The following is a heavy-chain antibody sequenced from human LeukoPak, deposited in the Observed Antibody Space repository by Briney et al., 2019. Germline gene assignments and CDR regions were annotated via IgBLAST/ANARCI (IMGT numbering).Heavy chain of an antibody. CDR3: ARGTAAAESDY. V-gene: IGHV1-2*02. D-gene: IGHD6-13*01. CDR1: GYTFTGYY. CDR2: INPNSGGT. Sequence: ASLKVSCKASGYTFTGYYMHWVRQSPGQGLEWMGWINPNSGGTNYAQKFQGRVTMTRDTSISTAYMELSRLRSDDTAVYYYARGTAAAESDYWGQGTLVTVSP. J-gene: IGHJ4*02.